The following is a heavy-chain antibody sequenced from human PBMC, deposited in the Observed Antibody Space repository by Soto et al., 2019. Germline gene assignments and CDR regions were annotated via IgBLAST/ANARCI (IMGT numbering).Heavy chain of an antibody. CDR1: GGTFSSYA. J-gene: IGHJ4*02. D-gene: IGHD2-2*01. Sequence: SVKVSCKASGGTFSSYAISWVRQARGQRLEWIGWIVVGSGNTNYAQKFQERVTITRDMSTSTAYMELSSLRSEDTAVYYCARLLVPASVFDYWGQGTLVTVSS. CDR2: IVVGSGNT. CDR3: ARLLVPASVFDY. V-gene: IGHV1-58*02.